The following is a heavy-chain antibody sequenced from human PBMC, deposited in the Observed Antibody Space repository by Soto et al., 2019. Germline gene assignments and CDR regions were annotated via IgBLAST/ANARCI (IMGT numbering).Heavy chain of an antibody. CDR2: IKTDGSFT. V-gene: IGHV3-74*01. CDR3: VRDNNWSLDY. J-gene: IGHJ4*02. CDR1: GFTFSKHW. D-gene: IGHD1-1*01. Sequence: GGSLRLSCAASGFTFSKHWMHWVRQAPGKGLVWVSHIKTDGSFTRDADSLKGRFTISRDNARNTLYLQMNGLRAEDTAIYYCVRDNNWSLDYWGQGTLVTVSS.